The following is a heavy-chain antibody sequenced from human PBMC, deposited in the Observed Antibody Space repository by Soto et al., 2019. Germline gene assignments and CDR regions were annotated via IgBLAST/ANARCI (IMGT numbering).Heavy chain of an antibody. J-gene: IGHJ2*01. V-gene: IGHV4-39*01. D-gene: IGHD2-2*01. Sequence: SETLSLTCTVSGGSISSSSYYWGWIRQPPGKGLEFIGSIYYSGSTYYNPSLKSRVTISVDTSKNQFSLKLSSVTAADTAVYYCARGYCSSTSCYATGYFDLWGRGTLVTVSS. CDR3: ARGYCSSTSCYATGYFDL. CDR2: IYYSGST. CDR1: GGSISSSSYY.